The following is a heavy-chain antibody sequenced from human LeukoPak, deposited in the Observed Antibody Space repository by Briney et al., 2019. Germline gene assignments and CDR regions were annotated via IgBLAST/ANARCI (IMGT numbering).Heavy chain of an antibody. D-gene: IGHD3-22*01. J-gene: IGHJ4*02. CDR3: ARSYYDSSGYHFDY. V-gene: IGHV4-59*08. CDR1: GGSISSYY. Sequence: PSETLSLTCTVSGGSISSYYWSWIRQPPGKGLELIGFIYYSGSTNYNPSLKSRVTISVDTSKNQFSLKLSSVTAADTAVYYCARSYYDSSGYHFDYWGQGTLVTVSS. CDR2: IYYSGST.